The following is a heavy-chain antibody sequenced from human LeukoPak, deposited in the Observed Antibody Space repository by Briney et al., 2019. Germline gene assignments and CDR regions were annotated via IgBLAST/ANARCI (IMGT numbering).Heavy chain of an antibody. CDR2: IYYSGST. CDR3: ASGHAGYSSGWYPPGVEYHFDY. V-gene: IGHV4-59*01. J-gene: IGHJ4*02. Sequence: PSETLSLTCTVSGGSISSYYWSWIRQPPGKGLEWIGYIYYSGSTNYNPSLKSRVTISVDTSKNQFSLKLSSVTAADTAVYYCASGHAGYSSGWYPPGVEYHFDYWDQGTLVTVSS. D-gene: IGHD6-19*01. CDR1: GGSISSYY.